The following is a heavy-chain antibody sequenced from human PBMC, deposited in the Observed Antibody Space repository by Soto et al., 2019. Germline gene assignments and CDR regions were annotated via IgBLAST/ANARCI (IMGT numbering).Heavy chain of an antibody. D-gene: IGHD1-20*01. V-gene: IGHV3-13*01. Sequence: GGSLRLSCAASGFTFSSYDRHWVRHATGKGLEWVSAIGTAGDTYYPGSVRGRFTISRENAKNSLYLQMNSLRAEDTAVYYCARSLTGTTWLDAFDILGQGTMVTVSS. J-gene: IGHJ3*02. CDR2: IGTAGDT. CDR1: GFTFSSYD. CDR3: ARSLTGTTWLDAFDI.